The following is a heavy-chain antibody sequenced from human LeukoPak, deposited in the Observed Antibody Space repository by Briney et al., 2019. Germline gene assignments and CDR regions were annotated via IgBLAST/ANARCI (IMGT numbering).Heavy chain of an antibody. CDR1: GGTFSSYA. CDR2: IIPIFGTA. D-gene: IGHD5-12*01. V-gene: IGHV1-69*05. Sequence: SVKVSCKASGGTFSSYAISWVRQAPGQGLEWMGRIIPIFGTANYAQKFQGRVTITTDESTSTAYVELCSLRSEDTAVYYCARGESGLNWFDPWGQGTLVTVSS. J-gene: IGHJ5*02. CDR3: ARGESGLNWFDP.